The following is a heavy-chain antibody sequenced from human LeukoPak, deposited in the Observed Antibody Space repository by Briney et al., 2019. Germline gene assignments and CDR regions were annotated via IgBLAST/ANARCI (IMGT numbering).Heavy chain of an antibody. Sequence: GASVKVSCKASGGTFSSYAISWVRQAPGQGLEWMGRIIPILGIANYAQKFQGRVTITADKSTSTAYMELSSLRSEDTAVYYCARDDDILTGYRHFDYWGQGTLVTVSS. CDR3: ARDDDILTGYRHFDY. V-gene: IGHV1-69*04. J-gene: IGHJ4*02. CDR1: GGTFSSYA. CDR2: IIPILGIA. D-gene: IGHD3-9*01.